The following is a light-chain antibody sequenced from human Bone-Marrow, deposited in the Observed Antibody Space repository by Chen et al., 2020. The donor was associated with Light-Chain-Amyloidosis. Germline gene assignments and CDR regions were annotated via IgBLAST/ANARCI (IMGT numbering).Light chain of an antibody. CDR2: LNSDGSH. J-gene: IGLJ3*02. CDR3: QTWGTGIQV. Sequence: QLVVTQSPSASASLGASVKLTCTLSSGHSNYAVAWHQQQPEKGPRYLMKLNSDGSHNKGDGIPDRFSGSSSGAVRYLTISSLRSEDEADYFCQTWGTGIQVFGGGTKLTVL. CDR1: SGHSNYA. V-gene: IGLV4-69*01.